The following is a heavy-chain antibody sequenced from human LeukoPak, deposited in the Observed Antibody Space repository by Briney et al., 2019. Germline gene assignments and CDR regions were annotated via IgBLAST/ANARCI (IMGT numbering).Heavy chain of an antibody. V-gene: IGHV1-24*01. D-gene: IGHD3-10*01. CDR2: FDPEDGET. CDR1: GYTLTELS. CDR3: ATDPGYYYGSGGRGSFDY. Sequence: GASVKVSCKVSGYTLTELSMHWVRQAPGKGLEWMGGFDPEDGETIYAQKFQGRVTMTEDTSTDTAYMELSSLRSEDTAVYYCATDPGYYYGSGGRGSFDYWGQGTLVTVSS. J-gene: IGHJ4*02.